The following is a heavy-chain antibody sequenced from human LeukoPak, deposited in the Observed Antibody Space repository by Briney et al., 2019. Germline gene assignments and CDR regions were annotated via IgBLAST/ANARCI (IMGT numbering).Heavy chain of an antibody. Sequence: GGSLRLSCAASGVIFSNYWMHWVRQAPGKGLVWVSRINRDGSSTSYADSVKGRFTISRDNAKNTLYLQMNSLRAEDTAVYYCARGPSGYHNTGGQGTLVTVSS. D-gene: IGHD5-12*01. CDR2: INRDGSST. CDR1: GVIFSNYW. V-gene: IGHV3-74*01. J-gene: IGHJ4*02. CDR3: ARGPSGYHNT.